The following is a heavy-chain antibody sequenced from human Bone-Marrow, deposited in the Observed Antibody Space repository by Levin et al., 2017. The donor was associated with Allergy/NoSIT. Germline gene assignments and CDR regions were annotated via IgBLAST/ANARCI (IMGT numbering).Heavy chain of an antibody. Sequence: SETLSLTCTVSGGSISSGDYYWSWIRQPPGKGLEWIGYIYYSGSTYYNPSLKSRVTISVDTSKNQFSLKLSSVTAADTAVYYCARGSGDYPPYYFDYWGQGTLVTVSS. CDR3: ARGSGDYPPYYFDY. CDR2: IYYSGST. V-gene: IGHV4-30-4*01. D-gene: IGHD4-17*01. CDR1: GGSISSGDYY. J-gene: IGHJ4*02.